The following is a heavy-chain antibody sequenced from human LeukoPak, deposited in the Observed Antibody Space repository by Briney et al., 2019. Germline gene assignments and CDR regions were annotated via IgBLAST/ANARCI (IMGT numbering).Heavy chain of an antibody. CDR1: GGSISSGDYY. D-gene: IGHD3-22*01. J-gene: IGHJ3*02. CDR3: ARVGYDSSGYYHDAFDI. CDR2: IYYSEST. V-gene: IGHV4-30-4*08. Sequence: TSPRLSLTCTVSGGSISSGDYYWSWIRQPPGKGLEWIGYIYYSESTYYNPSLKSRVTISVYTSKNQFSLKLSSVTAADTAVYYCARVGYDSSGYYHDAFDIWGQGTMVTVSS.